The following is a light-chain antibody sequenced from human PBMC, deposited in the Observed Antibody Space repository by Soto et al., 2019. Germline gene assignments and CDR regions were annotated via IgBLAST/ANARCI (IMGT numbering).Light chain of an antibody. J-gene: IGKJ1*01. CDR3: QQYNNWPRT. CDR2: DAS. Sequence: ETMMTQSPDTLSVSLGERATLSCRASQSLRSSLAWYQQKPGQAPRLLIYDASNRATGIPARFSGSGSGTDFTLTISSLEPEDFAVYYCQQYNNWPRTFGQGTKVDIK. CDR1: QSLRSS. V-gene: IGKV3D-15*01.